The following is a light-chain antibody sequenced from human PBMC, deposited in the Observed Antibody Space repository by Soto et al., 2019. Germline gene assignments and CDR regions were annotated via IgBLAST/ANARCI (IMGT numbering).Light chain of an antibody. V-gene: IGKV1-5*03. Sequence: DIQMTQSPSTLSASVGDRVTITCRASQSVSGWLAWYQQRPGKAPKLLIYEASTLASGVPSRFSGSGSGTEFTLTISSLQPDDFASYYCQQYNNYLTFGQGTKVEIK. CDR3: QQYNNYLT. J-gene: IGKJ1*01. CDR2: EAS. CDR1: QSVSGW.